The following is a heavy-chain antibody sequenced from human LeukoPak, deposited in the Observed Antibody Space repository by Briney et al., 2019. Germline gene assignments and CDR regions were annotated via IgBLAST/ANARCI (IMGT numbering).Heavy chain of an antibody. Sequence: GGSLRLSCAASGFTFDDYAMHWVRHAPGKGLEWVSGISWNSGSIGYADSVRGRFTISRDNAKNSLYLQMNSLRAEDTALYYCAKVRGYPYYYFDYWGQGTLVTVSS. V-gene: IGHV3-9*01. CDR3: AKVRGYPYYYFDY. J-gene: IGHJ4*02. D-gene: IGHD3-22*01. CDR1: GFTFDDYA. CDR2: ISWNSGSI.